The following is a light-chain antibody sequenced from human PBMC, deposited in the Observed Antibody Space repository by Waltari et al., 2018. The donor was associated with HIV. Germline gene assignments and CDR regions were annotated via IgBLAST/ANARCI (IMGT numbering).Light chain of an antibody. V-gene: IGLV1-47*01. Sequence: QSVLTQPPSASGTPGQRVTISCSGSNFNIGRNLVYWYQQFPGSAPKLLISTNSQWPPGVPDRFSGSKSGTSASLAISGLRSEDEADYYCAVWDDSLTGRVFGGGTKLTVL. CDR3: AVWDDSLTGRV. CDR2: TNS. J-gene: IGLJ3*02. CDR1: NFNIGRNL.